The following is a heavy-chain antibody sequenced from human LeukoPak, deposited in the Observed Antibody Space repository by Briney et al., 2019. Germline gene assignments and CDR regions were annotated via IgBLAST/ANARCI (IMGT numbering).Heavy chain of an antibody. V-gene: IGHV3-48*03. Sequence: GGSLRLSCSASGFTFSSYEMNWVRQAPGKGLEWVSYISSSGSTIYYADSVKGRFTISRDNAKNSLYLQMNSLRAEDTAVYYGAELAITMIGGVWGKGTKVTISS. CDR3: AELAITMIGGV. CDR1: GFTFSSYE. CDR2: ISSSGSTI. D-gene: IGHD3-10*02. J-gene: IGHJ6*04.